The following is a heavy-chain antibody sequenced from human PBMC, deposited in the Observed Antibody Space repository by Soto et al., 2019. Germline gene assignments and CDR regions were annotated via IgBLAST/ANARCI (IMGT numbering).Heavy chain of an antibody. Sequence: QVQLVQSGAEVKKPGASVKVSCKASGYTFTSYDINWVRQATGQGLERMGRMNTNSGNTGYAPKFQGGVTMTRNTSISTAYMELSILRSEATAVYYCARKEDKYCGGGSCYSFDYWGQGTLVTVSS. D-gene: IGHD2-15*01. CDR2: MNTNSGNT. J-gene: IGHJ4*02. CDR3: ARKEDKYCGGGSCYSFDY. V-gene: IGHV1-8*01. CDR1: GYTFTSYD.